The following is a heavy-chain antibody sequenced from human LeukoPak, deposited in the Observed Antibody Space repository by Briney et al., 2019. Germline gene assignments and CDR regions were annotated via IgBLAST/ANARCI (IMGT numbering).Heavy chain of an antibody. V-gene: IGHV1-18*01. CDR1: GYTFTTYG. J-gene: IGHJ4*02. Sequence: GASVKVSCKASGYTFTTYGVTWVRQAARQGREWMGWISAYNGDTNYAQRFQDRFTMTTDTSTNTAYMELRSLRSDDTAVYYCARDHSSSCQLLDYWGQGTLVTVSS. D-gene: IGHD6-13*01. CDR2: ISAYNGDT. CDR3: ARDHSSSCQLLDY.